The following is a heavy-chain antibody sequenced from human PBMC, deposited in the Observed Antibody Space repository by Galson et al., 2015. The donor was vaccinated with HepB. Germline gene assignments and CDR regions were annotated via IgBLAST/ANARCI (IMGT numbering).Heavy chain of an antibody. Sequence: SLRLSCAASGFTFINAWMTWVRQAPGKGLEWIGRIKSKSDGGTTDYTTPVKGTFTISRDDSENTVYLQMDFLKAEDTAVYYCATSIISGSYYNYYYSYGLDVWGQGTTVTVSS. V-gene: IGHV3-15*01. J-gene: IGHJ6*02. CDR3: ATSIISGSYYNYYYSYGLDV. D-gene: IGHD3-10*01. CDR1: GFTFINAW. CDR2: IKSKSDGGTT.